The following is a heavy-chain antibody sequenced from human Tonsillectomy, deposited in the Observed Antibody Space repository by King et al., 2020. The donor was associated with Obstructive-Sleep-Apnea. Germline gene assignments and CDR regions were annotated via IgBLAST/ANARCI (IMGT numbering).Heavy chain of an antibody. V-gene: IGHV3-49*03. CDR3: TRDRGYYYDSSGYYQDY. Sequence: VQLVESGGGLVQPGRSLRLSCTASGFTFGDYSISLFRQAPGKGLEWVGFIRRKAYGGTKEYAASVKGRFTNSRDDSKSIAYLQMNSLKTEDTAVYYCTRDRGYYYDSSGYYQDYWGQGTLVTVSS. J-gene: IGHJ4*02. CDR1: GFTFGDYS. CDR2: IRRKAYGGTK. D-gene: IGHD3-22*01.